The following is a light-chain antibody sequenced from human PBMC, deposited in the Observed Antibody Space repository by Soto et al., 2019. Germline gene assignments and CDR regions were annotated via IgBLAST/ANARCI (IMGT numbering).Light chain of an antibody. V-gene: IGKV1-27*01. J-gene: IGKJ4*01. CDR1: QDISNY. CDR2: AAS. CDR3: QKYNSALVT. Sequence: DIQMTQSPSSLSASVGDRVTITCRASQDISNYLAWYQQKPGELPKLLIYAASTLQSGVPSRFSGSGSGTDFTLTISSLQPEDVATYYCQKYNSALVTFGGGTKVEIK.